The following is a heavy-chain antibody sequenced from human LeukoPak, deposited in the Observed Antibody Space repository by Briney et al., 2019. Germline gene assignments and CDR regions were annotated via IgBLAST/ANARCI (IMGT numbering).Heavy chain of an antibody. V-gene: IGHV3-64*04. Sequence: GGSLRLSCSASGFTFSSYAMHWVRQAPGKGLEYVSAISSNGGSTYYADSVKGRFTISRDNSKNTLYLQMNSLRAEDTAVYFCARLHNLAAHDFDYWGQGTLVTVSS. J-gene: IGHJ4*02. CDR2: ISSNGGST. D-gene: IGHD1-14*01. CDR1: GFTFSSYA. CDR3: ARLHNLAAHDFDY.